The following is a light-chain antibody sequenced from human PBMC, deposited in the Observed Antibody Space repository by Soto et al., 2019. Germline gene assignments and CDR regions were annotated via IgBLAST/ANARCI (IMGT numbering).Light chain of an antibody. V-gene: IGLV2-14*01. CDR1: SSDVGGYNY. Sequence: QSVLTQPASVSGSPGRSITISCTGTSSDVGGYNYVSWYQQHPGKAPKLMIYDVSNRPSGVSNRFSGSKSGNTASLTISGLQAEDEADYYCSSYTSTNTYVFGTGTKVTVL. CDR2: DVS. J-gene: IGLJ1*01. CDR3: SSYTSTNTYV.